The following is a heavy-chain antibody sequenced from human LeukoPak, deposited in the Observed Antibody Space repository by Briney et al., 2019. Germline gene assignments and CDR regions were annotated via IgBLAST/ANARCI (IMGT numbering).Heavy chain of an antibody. J-gene: IGHJ6*04. Sequence: PGGSLRLSCAASGFTFSSYDMHWVRQATGKGLEWVSAIGTAGDPYYPGSVKGRFTISRENAKNSLYLQMNSLRAGDTAVYYCARGRCSSTSCYDYYYYGMDVWGKGTTVTVSS. CDR3: ARGRCSSTSCYDYYYYGMDV. CDR2: IGTAGDP. CDR1: GFTFSSYD. D-gene: IGHD2-2*01. V-gene: IGHV3-13*05.